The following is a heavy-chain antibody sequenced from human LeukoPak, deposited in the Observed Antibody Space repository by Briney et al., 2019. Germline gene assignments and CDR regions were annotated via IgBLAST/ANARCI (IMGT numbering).Heavy chain of an antibody. CDR1: GYRFTAYW. D-gene: IGHD5-24*01. J-gene: IGHJ4*02. Sequence: GESLKISCKASGYRFTAYWIGWVRQLPGKGLEWMGITYPGDSDTKYSPSFQGQVTISADRSISTAYLQWSSLKASDTAVYYCARGLGRWLKLSVFDYWGQGTLVTVSS. CDR3: ARGLGRWLKLSVFDY. CDR2: TYPGDSDT. V-gene: IGHV5-51*01.